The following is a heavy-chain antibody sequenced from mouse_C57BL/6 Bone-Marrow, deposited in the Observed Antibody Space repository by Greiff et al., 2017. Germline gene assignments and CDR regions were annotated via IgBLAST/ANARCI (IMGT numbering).Heavy chain of an antibody. CDR2: INYDGSST. D-gene: IGHD1-1*01. CDR1: GFTFSDYY. Sequence: EVKVVESEGGLVQPGSSMKLSCTASGFTFSDYYMAWVRQVPEKGLEWVANINYDGSSTYYLDSLKSRFIISRDNAKNILYLQMSSLKSEDTATYYCARERGAYYYGNWYFDVWGTGTTVTVSS. V-gene: IGHV5-16*01. J-gene: IGHJ1*03. CDR3: ARERGAYYYGNWYFDV.